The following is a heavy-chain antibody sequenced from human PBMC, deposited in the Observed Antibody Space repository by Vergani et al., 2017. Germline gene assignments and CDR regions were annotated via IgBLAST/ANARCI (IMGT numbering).Heavy chain of an antibody. CDR2: ISSSDSRT. CDR1: GFNFRSCH. Sequence: EVQLLESGGGLVQPGGSLRLSCAASGFNFRSCHMSWVRQAPGKGLEWVSSISSSDSRTYYADSVRGRVTISRDNSKNTVYLQMDDLRAEDTAVYYCAKDLSVVEAADDFRGQGTLVTVSS. CDR3: AKDLSVVEAADDF. D-gene: IGHD6-13*01. V-gene: IGHV3-23*01. J-gene: IGHJ4*02.